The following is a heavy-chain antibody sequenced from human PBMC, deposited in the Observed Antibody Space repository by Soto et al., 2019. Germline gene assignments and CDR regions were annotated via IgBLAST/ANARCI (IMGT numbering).Heavy chain of an antibody. V-gene: IGHV1-69*13. CDR2: IIPIFGTA. Sequence: SVKVSCQASGGTFSSYAISWVRQAPGQGLEWMGGIIPIFGTANYAQKFQGRVTITADESTSTAYMELSSLRSEDTAVYYCARGNYYDSSGYYHWYYGMDVWGQGTTVTSP. CDR1: GGTFSSYA. J-gene: IGHJ6*02. D-gene: IGHD3-22*01. CDR3: ARGNYYDSSGYYHWYYGMDV.